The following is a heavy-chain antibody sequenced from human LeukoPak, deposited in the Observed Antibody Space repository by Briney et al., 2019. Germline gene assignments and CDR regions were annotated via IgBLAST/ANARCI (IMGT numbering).Heavy chain of an antibody. CDR3: AKEAQGCSITSCYFDS. Sequence: GRSLRLSCAASGFTFDDYAMHWVRQAPGKGLEWVSGISWNCGSIGYADSVKGRFTISRDNAKNSLYLQMNSLRAEDTAVYYCAKEAQGCSITSCYFDSWGQGTLVTVSS. CDR2: ISWNCGSI. J-gene: IGHJ4*02. V-gene: IGHV3-9*01. D-gene: IGHD2-2*01. CDR1: GFTFDDYA.